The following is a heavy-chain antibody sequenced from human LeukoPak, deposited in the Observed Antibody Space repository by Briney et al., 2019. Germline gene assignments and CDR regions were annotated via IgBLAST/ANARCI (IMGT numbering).Heavy chain of an antibody. D-gene: IGHD1-26*01. Sequence: GGSLRLSCAASGFTFSSYAMHWVRQAPGKGLEWVAVISYDGSNKYYADSVKGRFTISRDNSKNTLYLQMNSLRAEDTAVYYCAKVGAQLLGDLDYWGQGTLVTVSS. CDR2: ISYDGSNK. J-gene: IGHJ4*02. CDR3: AKVGAQLLGDLDY. V-gene: IGHV3-30*04. CDR1: GFTFSSYA.